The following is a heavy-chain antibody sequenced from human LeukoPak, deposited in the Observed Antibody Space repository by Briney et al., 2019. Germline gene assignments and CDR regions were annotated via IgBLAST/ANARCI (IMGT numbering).Heavy chain of an antibody. CDR1: GFTSSDYY. D-gene: IGHD3-10*01. Sequence: GGSLRLSCAASGFTSSDYYMTWIRKPPGKGPEWISYISSSGGTTTYVDSVKGRFTISRDNAKNSLYLQMNSLRADDTAVYFCAARKVRGVWFYLDYWGQGTLVTVSS. V-gene: IGHV3-11*01. CDR3: AARKVRGVWFYLDY. J-gene: IGHJ4*02. CDR2: ISSSGGTT.